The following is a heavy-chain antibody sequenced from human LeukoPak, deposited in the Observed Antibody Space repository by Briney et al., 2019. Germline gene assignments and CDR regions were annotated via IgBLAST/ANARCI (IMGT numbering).Heavy chain of an antibody. V-gene: IGHV1-18*01. CDR3: ARAGGYCGRISCPYYFDY. CDR1: GYTFTSYG. D-gene: IGHD2-15*01. J-gene: IGHJ4*02. CDR2: ISAYNGNT. Sequence: GASVKVSCKASGYTFTSYGTSWVRQAPGQGLEWMGWISAYNGNTNYAQKLQGRVTMTRNTSISTAYMELSSLRSEDTAVYYCARAGGYCGRISCPYYFDYWGQGSLVAVSS.